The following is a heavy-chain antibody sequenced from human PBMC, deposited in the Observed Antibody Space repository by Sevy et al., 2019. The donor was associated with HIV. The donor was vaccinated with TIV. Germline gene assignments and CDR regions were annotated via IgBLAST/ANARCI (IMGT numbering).Heavy chain of an antibody. CDR3: AREHQRSLGFLEQHNWFDP. CDR2: IYTSGST. V-gene: IGHV4-4*07. Sequence: SETLSLTCTVSGGSISSYYWSWIRQPAGKGLEWIGRIYTSGSTNYNPSLKSRVTMSVDTSKNQFSLKLSSVTAADTAVYYCAREHQRSLGFLEQHNWFDPWGQGTLVTVSS. J-gene: IGHJ5*02. D-gene: IGHD3-3*01. CDR1: GGSISSYY.